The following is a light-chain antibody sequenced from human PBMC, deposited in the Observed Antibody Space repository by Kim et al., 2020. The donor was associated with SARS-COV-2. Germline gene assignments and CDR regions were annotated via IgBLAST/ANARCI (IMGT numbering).Light chain of an antibody. CDR1: QSVSSSY. Sequence: EIVLTQSPGTLSLSPGERDTLSCRASQSVSSSYLAWYQQKPGQAPRLLIYGASSRATGIPDRFSGSGSGTDFTLTISRLEPEDFAVYYCQQYGSSPQTFGQGTKVDIK. CDR3: QQYGSSPQT. J-gene: IGKJ1*01. V-gene: IGKV3-20*01. CDR2: GAS.